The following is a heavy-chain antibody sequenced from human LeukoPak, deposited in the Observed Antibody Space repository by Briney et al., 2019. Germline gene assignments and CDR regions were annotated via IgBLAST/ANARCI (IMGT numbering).Heavy chain of an antibody. CDR1: GFTFDDYA. V-gene: IGHV3-43*02. J-gene: IGHJ3*02. D-gene: IGHD2-21*02. CDR3: AKGYCGGDCRAFDI. CDR2: ISGDGGST. Sequence: GGSLRLSCAASGFTFDDYAMHWVRQAPGKGLEWVSLISGDGGSTYYAGSVKGRFTISRDNSKNSLYLQMNSLRTEDTALYYCAKGYCGGDCRAFDIWGQGTMVTVSS.